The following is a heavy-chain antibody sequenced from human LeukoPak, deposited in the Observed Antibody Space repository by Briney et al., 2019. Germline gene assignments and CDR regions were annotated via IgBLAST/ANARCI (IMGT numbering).Heavy chain of an antibody. CDR3: AKDIGY. V-gene: IGHV3-9*01. CDR1: GFTFDDYA. J-gene: IGHJ4*02. Sequence: TRGSLRLSCAASGFTFDDYAMHWVRQAPGKGLEWVSGISWNSGSIGYADSVKGRFTISRDNAKNSLCLQMNSLRAEDTALYYCAKDIGYWGQGTLVTVSS. CDR2: ISWNSGSI.